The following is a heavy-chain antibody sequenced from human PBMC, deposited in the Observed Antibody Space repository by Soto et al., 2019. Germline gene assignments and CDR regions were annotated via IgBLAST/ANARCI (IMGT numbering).Heavy chain of an antibody. V-gene: IGHV3-23*01. Sequence: PGGSLRLSCAASGFTFSSYAMSWVRQAPGKGLEWVSAIVGGGGNTNYADSVKGRFTISRDNSKNTLYLQLSSLRAEDTAIYYCAKYHGAYYFYHYMDVWGKGTTVTVSS. J-gene: IGHJ6*03. CDR1: GFTFSSYA. CDR2: IVGGGGNT. CDR3: AKYHGAYYFYHYMDV. D-gene: IGHD2-2*01.